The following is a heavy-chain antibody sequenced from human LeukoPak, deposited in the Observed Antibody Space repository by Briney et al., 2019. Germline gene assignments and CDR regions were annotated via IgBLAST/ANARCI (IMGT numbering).Heavy chain of an antibody. J-gene: IGHJ4*02. D-gene: IGHD6-6*01. CDR1: GFTFSDYY. CDR2: ISSSGSDI. Sequence: GGSLRLSCAASGFTFSDYYMNWMRQAPGKGLEWVSYISSSGSDIKHADSVKGRFTISRDNAKNSLYLQMNSLRAEDAAVYYCAVSARTPYSWGQGTLVTVSS. CDR3: AVSARTPYS. V-gene: IGHV3-11*01.